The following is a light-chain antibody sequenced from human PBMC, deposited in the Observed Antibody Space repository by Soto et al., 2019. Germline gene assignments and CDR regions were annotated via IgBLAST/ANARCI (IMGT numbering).Light chain of an antibody. V-gene: IGKV3-11*01. Sequence: EIVLTQSPATLSLSPGERATLSCRASQSVSGYLAWYQQRPGQTPRLLIYDVSDRATGIPARFSGSGSGTDFTLTISSLQSEDFVVYYCQQYNSWPPITFGQGTRLEIK. J-gene: IGKJ5*01. CDR3: QQYNSWPPIT. CDR2: DVS. CDR1: QSVSGY.